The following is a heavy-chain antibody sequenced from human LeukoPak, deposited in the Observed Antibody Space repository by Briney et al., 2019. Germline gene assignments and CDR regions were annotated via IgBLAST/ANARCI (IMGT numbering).Heavy chain of an antibody. D-gene: IGHD1-26*01. Sequence: ASVKVSCKAPGYTFTSYAMHWVRQAPGQRLEWMGWINAGNGNTKYSQKFQGRVTMTEDTSTDTAYTELSSLRSEDTAVYYCATIIYSGSYYYFDYWGQGTLVTVSS. CDR2: INAGNGNT. J-gene: IGHJ4*02. CDR1: GYTFTSYA. V-gene: IGHV1-3*01. CDR3: ATIIYSGSYYYFDY.